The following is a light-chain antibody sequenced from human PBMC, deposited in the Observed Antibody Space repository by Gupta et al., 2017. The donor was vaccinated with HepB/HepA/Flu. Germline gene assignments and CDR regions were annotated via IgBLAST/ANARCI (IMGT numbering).Light chain of an antibody. V-gene: IGLV3-21*02. CDR2: DDR. CDR3: QVWDSSSDHYV. Sequence: SYVLTPSPSVSVAPGQTAGIPCGGNNIGSKGVHWYQQKPGQAPVLVVYDDRDRPSGIPERFSGSNSGNTATLTISRVEAGDEADYYCQVWDSSSDHYVFGSGTKVTVL. CDR1: NIGSKG. J-gene: IGLJ1*01.